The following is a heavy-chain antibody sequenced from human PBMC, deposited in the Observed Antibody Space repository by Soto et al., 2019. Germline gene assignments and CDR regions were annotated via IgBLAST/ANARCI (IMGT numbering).Heavy chain of an antibody. Sequence: EVQLLESGGGLVQPGGSLRLSCAASGFTFSSYAMSWVRQAPGKGLEWVSAISGSGGSTYYAHSVKGRFTISRDNSKNTLYLQMNSLRAEDTAVYYCAKGLCSGGSCHPSGFGYWGQGTLVTVSS. J-gene: IGHJ4*02. V-gene: IGHV3-23*01. CDR2: ISGSGGST. CDR3: AKGLCSGGSCHPSGFGY. CDR1: GFTFSSYA. D-gene: IGHD2-15*01.